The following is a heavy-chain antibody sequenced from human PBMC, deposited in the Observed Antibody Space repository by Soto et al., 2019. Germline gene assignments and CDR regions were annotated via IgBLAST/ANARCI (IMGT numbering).Heavy chain of an antibody. D-gene: IGHD6-19*01. V-gene: IGHV1-46*01. Sequence: ASVKVSCKASGYTFTSYYMHWVRQAPGQGLEWMGIINPSGGSTSYAQKFQGRVTMTRDTSTSTVYMELSSLRSDDTAVYYCARDLSGWNWFDPWGQGTLVTVSS. CDR1: GYTFTSYY. J-gene: IGHJ5*02. CDR2: INPSGGST. CDR3: ARDLSGWNWFDP.